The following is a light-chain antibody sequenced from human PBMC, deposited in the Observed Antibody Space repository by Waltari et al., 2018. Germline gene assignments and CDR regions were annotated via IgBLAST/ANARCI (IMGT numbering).Light chain of an antibody. CDR1: QGISSY. CDR3: QQGNSYPHS. Sequence: IQISQSPSSLSASVGDRVTITCRASQGISSYLNWYQQKLGQASKLLIYYAISLADRVPARFSVMGSGTEVTLTISSLQPEDIATYYCQQGNSYPHSFGQGTKVEIK. CDR2: YAI. V-gene: IGKV1-13*02. J-gene: IGKJ2*03.